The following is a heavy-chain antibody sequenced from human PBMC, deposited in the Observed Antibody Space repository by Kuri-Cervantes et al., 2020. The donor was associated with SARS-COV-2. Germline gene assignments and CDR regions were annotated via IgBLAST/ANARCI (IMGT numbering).Heavy chain of an antibody. J-gene: IGHJ4*02. CDR3: ARRESSRAFDY. Sequence: SETLSLTFTVSGGSISSYYWSWIRQPPGKGLEWIGYIYYSGSTYYNPSLKSRVTISVDTSKNQFSLKLSSVTAADTAVYYCARRESSRAFDYWGQGTLVTVSS. CDR2: IYYSGST. V-gene: IGHV4-30-4*08. D-gene: IGHD6-6*01. CDR1: GGSISSYY.